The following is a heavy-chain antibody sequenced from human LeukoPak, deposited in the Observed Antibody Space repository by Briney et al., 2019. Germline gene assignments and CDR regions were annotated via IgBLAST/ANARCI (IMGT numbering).Heavy chain of an antibody. CDR3: ARDRGNWFDS. CDR2: ISGSSSFI. V-gene: IGHV3-48*02. CDR1: GFTFSSYS. Sequence: TGGSLRLSCAASGFTFSSYSMNWVRQAPGKGLEWVSYISGSSSFICYADSVKGRFTISRDNAKNSLYMQMNSLRDKDTAVNYCARDRGNWFDSWGQGTLVTVSS. D-gene: IGHD3-10*01. J-gene: IGHJ5*01.